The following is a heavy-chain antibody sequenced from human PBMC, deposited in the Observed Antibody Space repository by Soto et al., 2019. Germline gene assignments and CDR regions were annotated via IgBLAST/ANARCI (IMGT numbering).Heavy chain of an antibody. J-gene: IGHJ4*02. Sequence: GGSLRLCCSASGFTFSAYTMHWVRQAPGKGLECVAAISNAGLNIHFADSVKGRFTISRDNSKNTLYLQMNSLRAEDTAVYYCAKELNSGYDPFDYWSQGTLVTVSS. CDR2: ISNAGLNI. D-gene: IGHD5-12*01. CDR3: AKELNSGYDPFDY. CDR1: GFTFSAYT. V-gene: IGHV3-30-3*01.